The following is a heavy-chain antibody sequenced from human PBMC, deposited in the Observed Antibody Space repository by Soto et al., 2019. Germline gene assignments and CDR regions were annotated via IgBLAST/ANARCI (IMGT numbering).Heavy chain of an antibody. J-gene: IGHJ4*02. CDR3: ARDTGCSGGSCYFDY. D-gene: IGHD2-15*01. CDR2: ISYDGSNK. V-gene: IGHV3-30-3*01. Sequence: GGSLRLSCAASGFTFSSYAMHWVRQAPGKGLEWVAVISYDGSNKYYADSVKGRFTISRDNSKNTLYLQMNRLRAEDTAVYYCARDTGCSGGSCYFDYWGQGNLVTVSS. CDR1: GFTFSSYA.